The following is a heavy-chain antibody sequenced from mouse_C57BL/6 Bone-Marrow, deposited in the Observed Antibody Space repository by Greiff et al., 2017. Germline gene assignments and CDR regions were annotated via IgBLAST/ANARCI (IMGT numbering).Heavy chain of an antibody. V-gene: IGHV5-17*01. D-gene: IGHD2-4*01. CDR2: ISSGSSTI. CDR3: AYDYDWCAY. CDR1: GFTFSDYG. Sequence: EVKLVESGGGLVKPGGSLKLSCAASGFTFSDYGMHWVRQAPEKGLEWVAYISSGSSTIYYADTVKGRFTISRDNAKNTLFLQMTSLRSEDTAMYFCAYDYDWCAYWGQGTLVTVSA. J-gene: IGHJ3*01.